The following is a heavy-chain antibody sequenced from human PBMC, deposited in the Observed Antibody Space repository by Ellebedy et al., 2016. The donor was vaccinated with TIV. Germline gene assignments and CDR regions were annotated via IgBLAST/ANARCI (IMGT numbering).Heavy chain of an antibody. CDR2: IKQDGSEM. D-gene: IGHD6-6*01. Sequence: GESLKISXAASGFTFSSYWMSWVRQGLGKGLEWVANIKQDGSEMYYVDSVKGRFTISRDNAKNSLYLQLSSLRAEDTAVYYCAKDQTYSSSFDGGYYYYGMDVWGQGTTVTVSS. V-gene: IGHV3-7*01. J-gene: IGHJ6*02. CDR1: GFTFSSYW. CDR3: AKDQTYSSSFDGGYYYYGMDV.